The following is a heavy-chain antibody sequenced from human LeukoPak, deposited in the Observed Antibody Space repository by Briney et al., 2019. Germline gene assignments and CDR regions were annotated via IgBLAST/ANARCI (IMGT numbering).Heavy chain of an antibody. D-gene: IGHD2-15*01. CDR1: GYTFTSYY. CDR3: ARVIRWVAPFDY. CDR2: INPNSGGT. J-gene: IGHJ4*02. Sequence: ASVKVSCKASGYTFTSYYMHCVRQAPGHGLEWMGWINPNSGGTNYAQKLQGRVPMTRDTSISTAYRELSRLRSDDTAVYYCARVIRWVAPFDYWGQGTLVTVSS. V-gene: IGHV1-2*02.